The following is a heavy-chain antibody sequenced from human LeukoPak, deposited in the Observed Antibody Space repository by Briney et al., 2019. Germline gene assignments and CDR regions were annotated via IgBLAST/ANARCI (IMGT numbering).Heavy chain of an antibody. V-gene: IGHV3-11*01. D-gene: IGHD2/OR15-2a*01. CDR3: ARDFRDRSMPIDF. Sequence: GGSLRLSCAASGFTSSDYYMSWIRQAPGKGLEWLSYISSNAISTHYADSVKGRFTISRDNAKNSLYLQMNSLRGEDTAVYYCARDFRDRSMPIDFWGQGTLVTVSS. CDR2: ISSNAIST. CDR1: GFTSSDYY. J-gene: IGHJ4*02.